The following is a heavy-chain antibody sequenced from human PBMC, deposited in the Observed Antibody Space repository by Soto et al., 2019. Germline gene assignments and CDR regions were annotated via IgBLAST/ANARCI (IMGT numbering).Heavy chain of an antibody. Sequence: GGSLRLSCVASGFTFSSYGMHWVRQAPGKGLEWVAIISYDGSNTYYADSVKGRFTISRDNSKNTLYLQMNSLRAEDTSVYYCAKEGGLSGSYYIXSSYYFDYWGQGT. D-gene: IGHD1-26*01. CDR3: AKEGGLSGSYYIXSSYYFDY. CDR1: GFTFSSYG. J-gene: IGHJ4*02. CDR2: ISYDGSNT. V-gene: IGHV3-30*18.